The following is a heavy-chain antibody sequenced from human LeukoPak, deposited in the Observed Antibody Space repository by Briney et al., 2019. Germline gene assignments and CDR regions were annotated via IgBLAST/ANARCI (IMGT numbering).Heavy chain of an antibody. CDR2: INHSGST. V-gene: IGHV4-34*01. CDR1: GGSFSGYY. D-gene: IGHD6-19*01. J-gene: IGHJ5*02. Sequence: ASETLSLTCAVYGGSFSGYYWSWIRQPPGKGLEWIGEINHSGSTNYNPSLKSRVTISVDTSKNQFSLKLSSVTAADTAVYYCARVRRGSGWSSIGKVVNWFDPWGQGTLVTVSS. CDR3: ARVRRGSGWSSIGKVVNWFDP.